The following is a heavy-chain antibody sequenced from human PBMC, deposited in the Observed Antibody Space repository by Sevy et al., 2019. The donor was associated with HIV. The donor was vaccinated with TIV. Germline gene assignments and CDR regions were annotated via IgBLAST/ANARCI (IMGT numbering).Heavy chain of an antibody. D-gene: IGHD3-9*01. CDR3: GRYFDSSGSYSPESQRFDY. CDR2: ISPDGSDK. Sequence: GGSLRLSCVVSGFTFTSYWMSWVRQTPGKGLDWVATISPDGSDKYYVDSLKGRFTISRDNAKNSLYLQMNSLRAEDTAVYYCGRYFDSSGSYSPESQRFDYWGQGTLVTVSS. J-gene: IGHJ4*02. V-gene: IGHV3-7*01. CDR1: GFTFTSYW.